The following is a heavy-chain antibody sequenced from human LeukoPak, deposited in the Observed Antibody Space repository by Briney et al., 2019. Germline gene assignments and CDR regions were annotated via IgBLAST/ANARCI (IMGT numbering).Heavy chain of an antibody. J-gene: IGHJ6*04. V-gene: IGHV3-7*01. D-gene: IGHD3/OR15-3a*01. CDR1: GFTFSNYW. CDR3: VRESGFWTGPGIGRPLDV. Sequence: GGSLRLSCEASGFTFSNYWVTWVRQAPGKRLEWVANGNEDGSDKYYVDPVKGRFTISRDNAKNSVFLQMNSLRVDDTAVYFCVRESGFWTGPGIGRPLDVWGKGTTVTVSS. CDR2: GNEDGSDK.